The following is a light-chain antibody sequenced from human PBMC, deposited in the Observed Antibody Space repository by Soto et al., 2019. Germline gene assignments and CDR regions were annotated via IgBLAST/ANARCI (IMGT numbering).Light chain of an antibody. CDR2: DAS. V-gene: IGKV3-11*01. Sequence: EIVLTQSPATLSLSPGERATLSCRASQSVSSYLAWYQQKPGQAPRLLIYDASNRATGIPARFSGSGSGTDFTLTISTLEPEDFPVYYCQQRSNWPPDKYTFGQGTKLEI. J-gene: IGKJ2*01. CDR3: QQRSNWPPDKYT. CDR1: QSVSSY.